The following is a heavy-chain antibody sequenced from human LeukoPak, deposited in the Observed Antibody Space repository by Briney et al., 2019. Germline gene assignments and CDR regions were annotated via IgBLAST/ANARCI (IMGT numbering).Heavy chain of an antibody. CDR1: GFTFSNYA. CDR2: INNGGRST. V-gene: IGHV3-23*01. Sequence: PGGSLRLSCAASGFTFSNYAMSWVRQAPGKGLEWVSHINNGGRSTYYADSVKGRFTISRDNSKNTLYLQMNSLRVEDTAVYYCAGGSGWCYLDSWGQGTLVTVSA. D-gene: IGHD6-19*01. CDR3: AGGSGWCYLDS. J-gene: IGHJ4*02.